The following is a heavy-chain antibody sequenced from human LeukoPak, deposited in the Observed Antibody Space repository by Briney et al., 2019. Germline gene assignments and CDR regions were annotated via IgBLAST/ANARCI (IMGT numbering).Heavy chain of an antibody. CDR1: GGSLSGFY. J-gene: IGHJ4*02. V-gene: IGHV4-59*01. Sequence: PSETLSLTCTVSGGSLSGFYWSWIRQPPGKGLEWIGYVYYSGSTTYNPSLKSRVTISVDTSKNQCSLRLGSVTAADTAVYYCARESGILPDYWGQGTLVTVSS. CDR3: ARESGILPDY. CDR2: VYYSGST. D-gene: IGHD6-13*01.